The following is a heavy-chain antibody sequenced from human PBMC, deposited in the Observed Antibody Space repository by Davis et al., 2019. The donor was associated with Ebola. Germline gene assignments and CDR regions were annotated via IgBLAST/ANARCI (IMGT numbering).Heavy chain of an antibody. CDR2: INPNSGGT. V-gene: IGHV1-2*02. CDR3: ARAPTWSQINYICLDY. CDR1: GYTFTGYH. Sequence: ASVKVSCKASGYTFTGYHMHWVRQAPGQGLVWMGWINPNSGGTNYAQKFQGRVTMTRDTSISTAYMELSSLTSEDTAVYYCARAPTWSQINYICLDYWGQGTLVTASS. D-gene: IGHD5-24*01. J-gene: IGHJ4*02.